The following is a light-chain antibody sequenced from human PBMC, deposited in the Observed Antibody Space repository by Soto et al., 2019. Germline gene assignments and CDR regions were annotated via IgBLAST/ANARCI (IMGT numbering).Light chain of an antibody. CDR1: SSDLASYNR. CDR2: EVS. J-gene: IGLJ1*01. Sequence: QSVLAQPPSASGTPGQRVTISCTGTSSDLASYNRVSWYQRPPGTGPKLVIYEVSNRPSGIPDRFSGSKSGNTASLTVSGLQAEDEADYYCSSYAGSSNVFGTGTKVTVL. V-gene: IGLV2-18*02. CDR3: SSYAGSSNV.